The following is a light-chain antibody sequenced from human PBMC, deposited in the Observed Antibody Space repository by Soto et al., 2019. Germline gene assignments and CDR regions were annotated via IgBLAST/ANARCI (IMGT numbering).Light chain of an antibody. CDR3: SSYSSSTTDVV. CDR1: STDVGGFNY. V-gene: IGLV2-14*03. J-gene: IGLJ2*01. CDR2: DVT. Sequence: QSALTQPAFVSGSPGRSVTISCTGTSTDVGGFNYVSWYQHLPGRAPKLIIYDVTNRPSGISYRFSASKSGRTASLTISGLQAEDEADYYCSSYSSSTTDVVFGGGTKLTVL.